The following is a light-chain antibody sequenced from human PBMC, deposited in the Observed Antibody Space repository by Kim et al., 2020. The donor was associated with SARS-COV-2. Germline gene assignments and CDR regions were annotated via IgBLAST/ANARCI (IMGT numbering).Light chain of an antibody. Sequence: SASVGARVTITCRASQGISTWLAWYQQKPGKAPKRLIYDASSLETGVPSTFTGRGSGTEFTLTISSLRPEEFATYYCQQYLTYPFTFGQGTKLEI. J-gene: IGKJ2*01. CDR2: DAS. CDR3: QQYLTYPFT. V-gene: IGKV1-5*01. CDR1: QGISTW.